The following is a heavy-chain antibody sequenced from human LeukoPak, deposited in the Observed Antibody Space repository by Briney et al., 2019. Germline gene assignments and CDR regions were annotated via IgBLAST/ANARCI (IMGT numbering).Heavy chain of an antibody. V-gene: IGHV4-59*12. Sequence: SETLSLTCTVSGGSISNYDYNWVRQPPGKGLEWIGYIYYSGSTNYNPSLKSRVTISVDTSKNQFSLKLSSVTAADTAVYYCAREEDYYGSGNGGGFDYWGQGTLVTVSS. D-gene: IGHD3-10*01. CDR2: IYYSGST. CDR1: GGSISNYD. J-gene: IGHJ4*02. CDR3: AREEDYYGSGNGGGFDY.